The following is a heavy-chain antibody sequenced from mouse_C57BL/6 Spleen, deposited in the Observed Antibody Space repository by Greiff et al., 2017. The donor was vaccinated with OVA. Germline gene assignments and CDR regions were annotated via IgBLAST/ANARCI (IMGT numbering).Heavy chain of an antibody. CDR3: ARYYSNTYWYFDV. CDR2: INPSSGYT. CDR1: GYTFTSYW. V-gene: IGHV1-7*01. Sequence: VQLQQSGAELAKPGASVKLSCKASGYTFTSYWMHWVKQRPGQGLEWIGYINPSSGYTKYNQKFKDKATLTADKSSSTAYMQLSSLTYEDSAVYYCARYYSNTYWYFDVWGTGTTVTVSS. J-gene: IGHJ1*03. D-gene: IGHD2-5*01.